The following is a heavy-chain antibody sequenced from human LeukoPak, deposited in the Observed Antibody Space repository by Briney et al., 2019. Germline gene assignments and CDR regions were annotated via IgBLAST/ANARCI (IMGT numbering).Heavy chain of an antibody. V-gene: IGHV3-43D*03. J-gene: IGHJ3*02. D-gene: IGHD6-19*01. CDR2: ISWDVGST. Sequence: GGSLRLSCAASGFTFYDYAMHWVRHAPGKGLEWVSLISWDVGSTYYADSVKGRFTISRDNSKNSLYLQMNSLRAEDTALYYCAKDIAVADRFAFDIWGQGTMVTVSS. CDR1: GFTFYDYA. CDR3: AKDIAVADRFAFDI.